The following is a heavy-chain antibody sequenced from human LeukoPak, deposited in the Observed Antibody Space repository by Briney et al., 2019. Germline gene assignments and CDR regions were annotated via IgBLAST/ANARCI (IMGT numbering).Heavy chain of an antibody. Sequence: GGSLRLSCAASGFTFSSYDTNWVGQAPGKGLEWVSYISSSNSAIYYADSVKGRFTISRDNSKNTLYLQMNSLRPEDTAVYYCAKVVGIDAFDIWGQGTMVTVSS. J-gene: IGHJ3*02. CDR1: GFTFSSYD. CDR2: ISSSNSAI. V-gene: IGHV3-48*01. D-gene: IGHD1-26*01. CDR3: AKVVGIDAFDI.